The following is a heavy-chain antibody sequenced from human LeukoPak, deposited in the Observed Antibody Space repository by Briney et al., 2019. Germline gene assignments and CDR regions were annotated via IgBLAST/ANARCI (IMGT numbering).Heavy chain of an antibody. V-gene: IGHV3-48*04. CDR2: ISSSSSTI. J-gene: IGHJ4*02. Sequence: GGSLRLSCAASGFTFSSYSMNWVRQAPGKGLEWVSYISSSSSTIYYADSVKGRFTISRDNAKNSLYLQMNSLRAEDTAVYYCARDVAAVVGPPGYWGQGTLVTVSS. CDR1: GFTFSSYS. CDR3: ARDVAAVVGPPGY. D-gene: IGHD6-25*01.